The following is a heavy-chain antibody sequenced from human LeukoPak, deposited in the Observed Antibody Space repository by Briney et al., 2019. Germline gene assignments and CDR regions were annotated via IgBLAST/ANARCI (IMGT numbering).Heavy chain of an antibody. CDR1: GVSFDVYG. V-gene: IGHV3-20*04. J-gene: IGHJ6*03. CDR3: ARVPQPYSSSWPGHYYYYKDV. D-gene: IGHD6-13*01. Sequence: GGSLRHSCAESGVSFDVYGTSWGRQGPGTRLWRVSGIIWIVGSTGYAGSVKGRFTISRDNAKNSLYLQMNRLRAEDTALYYCARVPQPYSSSWPGHYYYYKDVWGKGTTVTVS. CDR2: IIWIVGST.